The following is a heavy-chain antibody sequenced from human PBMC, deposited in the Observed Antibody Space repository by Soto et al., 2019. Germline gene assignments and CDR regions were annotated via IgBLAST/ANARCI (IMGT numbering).Heavy chain of an antibody. Sequence: QVQLVQSWAEVKKPGSSVKVSCKASGGTFSSYAINWVRQAPGQGLEWMGGIIRIFGTPDYAQRFQGRVTITADESTSTAYMVLSSLRSEDTAVYYCARQGSNEYYYYGMDVWGQGTTVTVSS. V-gene: IGHV1-69*12. CDR3: ARQGSNEYYYYGMDV. J-gene: IGHJ6*02. D-gene: IGHD3-10*01. CDR2: IIRIFGTP. CDR1: GGTFSSYA.